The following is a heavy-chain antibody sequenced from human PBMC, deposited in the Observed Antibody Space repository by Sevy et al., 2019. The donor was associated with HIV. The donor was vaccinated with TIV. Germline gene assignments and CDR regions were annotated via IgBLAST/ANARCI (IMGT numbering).Heavy chain of an antibody. Sequence: GGSLRLSCAASGFDFSTYDMHWVRQAPGKGLEWASFISFDGSDKWYGDSVKGRFTISRDNSKNTLYVQMNTLRDEDTAVYYCAKRERSYYDSSGNYDAFDVWGQGTLVTVSS. J-gene: IGHJ3*01. V-gene: IGHV3-33*03. CDR1: GFDFSTYD. D-gene: IGHD3-22*01. CDR2: ISFDGSDK. CDR3: AKRERSYYDSSGNYDAFDV.